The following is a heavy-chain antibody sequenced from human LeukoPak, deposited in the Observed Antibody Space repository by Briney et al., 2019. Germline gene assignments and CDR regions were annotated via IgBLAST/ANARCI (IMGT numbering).Heavy chain of an antibody. CDR1: GFTFSNYA. CDR3: ANLYYYDSTGYEVDAFDI. D-gene: IGHD3-22*01. CDR2: ISYDGGNE. J-gene: IGHJ3*02. Sequence: GGSLRLSCAASGFTFSNYAMHWVRQAPGKGLEWVAVISYDGGNEYYADSVKGRFAISRDNSKSTLYLQMNSLTAEDTAVYYCANLYYYDSTGYEVDAFDIWGQGTMVTVSS. V-gene: IGHV3-30*18.